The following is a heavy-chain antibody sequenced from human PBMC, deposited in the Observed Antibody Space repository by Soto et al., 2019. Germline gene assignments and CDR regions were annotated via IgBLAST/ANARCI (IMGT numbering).Heavy chain of an antibody. Sequence: QVQLVESGGGVVQPGRSLRLSCAVSGFTVSTYGMHWVRQAPGKGLEWVAVISRDGGTKYYADSVKGRFTISRDNSRNTLLLEMNSLSGDDMAVYYCTGEVASGYWGQGTLVTVSS. D-gene: IGHD2-8*02. J-gene: IGHJ4*02. V-gene: IGHV3-30*03. CDR3: TGEVASGY. CDR1: GFTVSTYG. CDR2: ISRDGGTK.